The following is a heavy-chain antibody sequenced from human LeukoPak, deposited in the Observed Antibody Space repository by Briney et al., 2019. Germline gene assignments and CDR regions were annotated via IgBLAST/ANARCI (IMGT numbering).Heavy chain of an antibody. Sequence: GGSLRLSCAASGFSFSSYSVNWVRQSPGKGLEWVAYIRSSGSPVYYADSVKGRFTISRDNAMNSLYLQMNSLRDEDTAAYHCVRDPDALGYWGQGTRVTVSS. CDR2: IRSSGSPV. J-gene: IGHJ4*02. CDR3: VRDPDALGY. V-gene: IGHV3-48*02. CDR1: GFSFSSYS.